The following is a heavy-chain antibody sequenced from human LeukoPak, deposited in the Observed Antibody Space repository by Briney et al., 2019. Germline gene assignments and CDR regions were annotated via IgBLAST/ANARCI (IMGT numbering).Heavy chain of an antibody. D-gene: IGHD3-22*01. J-gene: IGHJ4*02. CDR3: ARLRRNSDRSGFYYYYDY. Sequence: GGSLRLSCAASGFTFSSYTFNWVRQAPGKGLEWVSSINTVGTLLCGLSEVPITISRDNAENSLWLQMNSVRAEDSAVYYCARLRRNSDRSGFYYYYDYWGQGTLVTVSS. V-gene: IGHV3-21*01. CDR2: INTVGT. CDR1: GFTFSSYT.